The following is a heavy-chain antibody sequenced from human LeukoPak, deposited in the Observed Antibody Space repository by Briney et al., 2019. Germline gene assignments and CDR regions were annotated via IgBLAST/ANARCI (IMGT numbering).Heavy chain of an antibody. CDR2: INHSGST. V-gene: IGHV4-34*01. CDR1: GGSFSGYY. J-gene: IGHJ4*02. CDR3: ARGGWESSSSWYHY. D-gene: IGHD6-13*01. Sequence: PSETLSLTCAGYGGSFSGYYWSWIRQPPGKGLEWIGEINHSGSTNYNPSLKSRVTISVDTSKNQFSLKLSSVTAADTAEYYCARGGWESSSSWYHYWGQGTLVTVSS.